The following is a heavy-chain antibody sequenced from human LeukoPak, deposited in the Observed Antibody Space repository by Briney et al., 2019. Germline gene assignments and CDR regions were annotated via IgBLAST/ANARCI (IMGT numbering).Heavy chain of an antibody. CDR1: GGSISSSSYY. J-gene: IGHJ4*02. D-gene: IGHD6-25*01. Sequence: SETLSLTCTVSGGSISSSSYYWGWIRQPPGKGLEWIASIYHSGITYYNPSLKSRVTISVDTSKNHFSLKVSSVTAAGSAVYYCARQYTSGSGYYFDYWGQGALVSVSS. CDR2: IYHSGIT. V-gene: IGHV4-39*01. CDR3: ARQYTSGSGYYFDY.